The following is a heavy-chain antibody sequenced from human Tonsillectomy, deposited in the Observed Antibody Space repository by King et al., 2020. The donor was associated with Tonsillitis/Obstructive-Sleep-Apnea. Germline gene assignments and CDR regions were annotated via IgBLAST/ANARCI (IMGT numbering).Heavy chain of an antibody. CDR3: ARDMSVERVIDY. J-gene: IGHJ4*02. D-gene: IGHD3-10*01. CDR1: GYTFTSYY. V-gene: IGHV1-46*01. CDR2: INPSDGIT. Sequence: QLVQSGAEVKKPGASVRVSCKASGYTFTSYYLHWVRQAPGQGLEWLGIINPSDGITTYAQKFQGRVTMTRDTSTSTVYMELSSLGSEDTAVYYCARDMSVERVIDYWGQGTLVTVSS.